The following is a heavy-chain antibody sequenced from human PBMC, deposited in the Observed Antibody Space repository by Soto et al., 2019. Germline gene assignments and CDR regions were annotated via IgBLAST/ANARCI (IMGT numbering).Heavy chain of an antibody. D-gene: IGHD3-10*01. V-gene: IGHV4-4*02. CDR3: ARDSGYYYGSGTPVPYFDY. CDR2: IYHSGST. CDR1: GGSISSSNW. J-gene: IGHJ4*02. Sequence: SETLSLTCAVSGGSISSSNWWSWVRQPPGKGLEWIGEIYHSGSTNYNPSLKSRVTISVDTSKNQFSLKLSSVTAADTAVYYYARDSGYYYGSGTPVPYFDYWGQGTLVTVSS.